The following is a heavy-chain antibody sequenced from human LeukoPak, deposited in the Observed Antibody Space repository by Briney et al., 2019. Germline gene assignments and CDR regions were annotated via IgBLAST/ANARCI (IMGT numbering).Heavy chain of an antibody. CDR1: GFTVSSNY. Sequence: GGSLRLSCAASGFTVSSNYMSRVRQAPGKGLEWVSVIYSGGSTYHADSVKGRFTISRDNSKNTLYLQMNSLRAEDTAVYYCARGYEYSSSSLDYWGQGTLVTVSS. CDR2: IYSGGST. CDR3: ARGYEYSSSSLDY. J-gene: IGHJ4*02. V-gene: IGHV3-53*01. D-gene: IGHD6-6*01.